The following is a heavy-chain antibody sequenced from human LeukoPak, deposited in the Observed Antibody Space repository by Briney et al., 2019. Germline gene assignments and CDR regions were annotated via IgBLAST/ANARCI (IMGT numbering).Heavy chain of an antibody. CDR2: IRYDGSNK. CDR3: AKDGGHYDILTGPDY. Sequence: GGSLRLSCAASGFTFSSYGMHWVRQAPGKGLEWVAFIRYDGSNKYYADSVKGRFTISRDNSKNTLYLQMNSLRAEDTAVYYCAKDGGHYDILTGPDYWGQGTLVTVSS. V-gene: IGHV3-30*02. J-gene: IGHJ4*02. D-gene: IGHD3-9*01. CDR1: GFTFSSYG.